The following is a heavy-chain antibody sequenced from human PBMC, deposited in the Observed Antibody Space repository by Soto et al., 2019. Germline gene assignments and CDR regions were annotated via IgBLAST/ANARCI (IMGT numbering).Heavy chain of an antibody. V-gene: IGHV1-18*01. CDR2: ISAHNGNT. CDR3: ARGRYGDY. CDR1: GYAFTTYG. Sequence: QVHLVQSGAEVKKPGASVKVSCKGSGYAFTTYGITWVRQAPGQGLEWMGWISAHNGNTNYAQKLQGRVTVTRDTSTSTAYMELRSRRYDATAVYYCARGRYGDYWGQGALVTVSS. D-gene: IGHD1-1*01. J-gene: IGHJ4*02.